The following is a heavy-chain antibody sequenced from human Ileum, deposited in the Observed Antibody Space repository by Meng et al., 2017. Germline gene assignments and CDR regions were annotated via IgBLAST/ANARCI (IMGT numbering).Heavy chain of an antibody. CDR1: GGSSSGDY. J-gene: IGHJ4*02. CDR2: INRGGAT. CDR3: AVGPASEWFFDS. V-gene: IGHV4-34*01. D-gene: IGHD3-3*01. Sequence: VPLQVWGPGLLKPAVTSSLTSAVDGGSSSGDYWSWLRQTPGKGLEWIGEINRGGATNYSPSLRSRATISIDTSKNQFSLNLTSVTAADTAVYYCAVGPASEWFFDSWGQGSLVTVSS.